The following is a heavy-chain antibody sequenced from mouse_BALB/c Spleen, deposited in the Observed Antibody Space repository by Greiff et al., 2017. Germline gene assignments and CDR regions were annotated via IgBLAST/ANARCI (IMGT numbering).Heavy chain of an antibody. J-gene: IGHJ4*01. Sequence: LVKTGASVKISCKASGYSFTGYYMHWVKQSHGKSLEWIGYISCYNGATSYNQKFKGKATFTVDTSSSTAYMQFNSLTSEDSAVYYCARYGNYRYYAMDYWGQGTSVTVSS. D-gene: IGHD2-1*01. CDR3: ARYGNYRYYAMDY. V-gene: IGHV1S34*01. CDR2: ISCYNGAT. CDR1: GYSFTGYY.